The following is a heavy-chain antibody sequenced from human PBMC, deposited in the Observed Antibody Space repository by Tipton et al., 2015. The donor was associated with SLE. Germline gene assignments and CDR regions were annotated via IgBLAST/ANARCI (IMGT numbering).Heavy chain of an antibody. CDR1: GYSFTSYW. D-gene: IGHD5-18*01. CDR2: IYPGDSDT. V-gene: IGHV5-51*01. CDR3: ATTIQLCAEYSYGMDV. J-gene: IGHJ6*02. Sequence: QLVQSGAEVKKPGESLKISCKGSGYSFTSYWIGWVRQMPGKGLEWMGIIYPGDSDTRYSPSFQGQGTISADKSISTAYLQWSSLKASDTAMYYCATTIQLCAEYSYGMDVWGQGTPVTVSS.